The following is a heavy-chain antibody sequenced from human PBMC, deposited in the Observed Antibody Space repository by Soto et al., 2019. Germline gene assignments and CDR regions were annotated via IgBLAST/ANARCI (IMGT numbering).Heavy chain of an antibody. CDR2: INHSGST. CDR3: AGHEWWLCGGDL. V-gene: IGHV4-34*01. D-gene: IGHD2-15*01. Sequence: QVQLQQWGAGLLQPSETLSLTCAVYGGSFSGYYWSWIRQPPGKGLEWIGEINHSGSTNYNPSLKSRVTISGDTSKHQFSLKLRSVTAADTAVYYCAGHEWWLCGGDLWGRGTMVTVSS. CDR1: GGSFSGYY. J-gene: IGHJ3*01.